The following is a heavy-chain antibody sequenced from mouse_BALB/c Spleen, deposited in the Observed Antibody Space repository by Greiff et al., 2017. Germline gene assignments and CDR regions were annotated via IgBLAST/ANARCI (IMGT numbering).Heavy chain of an antibody. CDR3: AREEIYYAMDY. Sequence: EVQGVESGGGLVKPGGSLKLSCAASGFTFSSYAMSWVRQTPEKRLEWVASISSGGSTYYPESMKGRFTISRDNARNILYLQMSSLRSEDTAMYYCAREEIYYAMDYWGQGTSVTVSS. J-gene: IGHJ4*01. V-gene: IGHV5-6-5*01. CDR1: GFTFSSYA. CDR2: ISSGGST.